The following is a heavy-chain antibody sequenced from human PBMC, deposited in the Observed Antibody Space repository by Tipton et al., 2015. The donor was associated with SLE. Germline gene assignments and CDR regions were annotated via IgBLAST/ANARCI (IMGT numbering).Heavy chain of an antibody. Sequence: LRLSCAASGFTFSSYDMHWIRQTPGEGLEWIGEINHTGGTNYNPSLESRVTMSVDTSKNQFSLKLSSVTAADTAMYYCARGLTMIVVVTLDYWGQGTLVTVSS. CDR2: INHTGGT. CDR1: GFTFSSYD. D-gene: IGHD3-22*01. CDR3: ARGLTMIVVVTLDY. V-gene: IGHV4-34*01. J-gene: IGHJ4*02.